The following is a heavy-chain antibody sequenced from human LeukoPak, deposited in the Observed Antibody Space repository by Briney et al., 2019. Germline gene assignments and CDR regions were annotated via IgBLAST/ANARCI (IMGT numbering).Heavy chain of an antibody. Sequence: GGPLRLSCAASGFTLRSYEMNWVRQAPGKGLEWVSYISTSGSTIYYADSVKGRFTISRDNAKNSLYLQMNSLRAEDTAVYYCARVGAYYTYSFDYWGQGTLVTVSS. CDR1: GFTLRSYE. CDR3: ARVGAYYTYSFDY. D-gene: IGHD3-3*01. CDR2: ISTSGSTI. J-gene: IGHJ4*02. V-gene: IGHV3-48*03.